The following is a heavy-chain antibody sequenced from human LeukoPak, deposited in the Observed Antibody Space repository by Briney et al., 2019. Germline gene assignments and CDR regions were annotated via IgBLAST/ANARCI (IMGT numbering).Heavy chain of an antibody. Sequence: PSETLSLTCTVSGDSVSSYYWSWIRQPPGKGLEWIGYISYSGGSNYNPSLKSRITISLDTSKNQFSLKLTSVTAADTAMYYCAKYYDFWSGYFYMDVWGTGTTVTASS. CDR2: ISYSGGS. CDR3: AKYYDFWSGYFYMDV. V-gene: IGHV4-59*02. CDR1: GDSVSSYY. J-gene: IGHJ6*03. D-gene: IGHD3-3*01.